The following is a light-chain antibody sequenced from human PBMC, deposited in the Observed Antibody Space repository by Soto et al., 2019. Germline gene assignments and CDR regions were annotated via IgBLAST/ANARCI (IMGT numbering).Light chain of an antibody. J-gene: IGLJ7*01. CDR2: EVT. V-gene: IGLV2-8*01. CDR1: SSDVGGYNY. CDR3: SSYAGSNIV. Sequence: QSALTQPPSASGSPGQSVTISCTGTSSDVGGYNYVSWYQQHPGKAPKLMIYEVTKRPSGVPDRFSGSKSGNTAYLTVSGLQAEDEGDYYCSSYAGSNIVFGGGTQLTVL.